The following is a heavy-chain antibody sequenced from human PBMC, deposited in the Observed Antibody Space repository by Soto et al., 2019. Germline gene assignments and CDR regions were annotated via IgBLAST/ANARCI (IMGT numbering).Heavy chain of an antibody. Sequence: RGESLKISCKGSGYTFTSYWIGWVRQLPGKGLEWMGIIYPGDSDTRYSPSFQGQVTISADKSISTAYLQWSSLRASDTAMYFCARAYGKYFDYWGHGTPVTVSS. CDR2: IYPGDSDT. V-gene: IGHV5-51*01. J-gene: IGHJ4*01. D-gene: IGHD3-10*01. CDR3: ARAYGKYFDY. CDR1: GYTFTSYW.